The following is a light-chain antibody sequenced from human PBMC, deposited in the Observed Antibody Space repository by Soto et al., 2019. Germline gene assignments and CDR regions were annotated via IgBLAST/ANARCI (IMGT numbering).Light chain of an antibody. Sequence: DIQMTPSPSSLSASVGDRITITCRASQSISRYLNWYQHKPGKAPKLLINAASSLERGVPSRFSGGGSGTDFTLNISSLQPDDFATYYCQQNYRATPWTFGQGPRWMS. V-gene: IGKV1-39*01. CDR1: QSISRY. J-gene: IGKJ1*01. CDR2: AAS. CDR3: QQNYRATPWT.